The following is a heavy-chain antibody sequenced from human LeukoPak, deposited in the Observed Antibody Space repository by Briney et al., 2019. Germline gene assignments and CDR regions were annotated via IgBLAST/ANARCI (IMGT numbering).Heavy chain of an antibody. V-gene: IGHV4-39*01. Sequence: SETLSLTCTVSGGSISSSSYYWGWIRQPPGKGLEWIGSIYYSGSTYYNPSLKSRVTISVDTSKNQFSLKLSSVTAADTAVYYCARHQQGVGAIIDYWGQGTPVTVSS. CDR1: GGSISSSSYY. CDR2: IYYSGST. D-gene: IGHD1-26*01. CDR3: ARHQQGVGAIIDY. J-gene: IGHJ4*02.